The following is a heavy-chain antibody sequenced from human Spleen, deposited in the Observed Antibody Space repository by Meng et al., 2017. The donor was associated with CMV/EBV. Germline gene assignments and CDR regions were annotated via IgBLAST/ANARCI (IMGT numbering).Heavy chain of an antibody. Sequence: GESLKISCATSGFNFKIYGMHWVRQLPGKGLEWVAFIRYDEKTKYYADSVKGRFTISRDNSKNTLYLQMNSLRAEDTAVYYCARDRSVSLGCPGRYWGQGTLVTVSS. D-gene: IGHD1-26*01. CDR3: ARDRSVSLGCPGRY. J-gene: IGHJ4*02. CDR1: GFNFKIYG. CDR2: IRYDEKTK. V-gene: IGHV3-30*02.